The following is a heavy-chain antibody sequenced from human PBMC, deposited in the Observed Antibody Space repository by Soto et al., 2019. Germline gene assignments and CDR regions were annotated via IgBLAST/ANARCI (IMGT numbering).Heavy chain of an antibody. CDR2: IIPIFGTA. D-gene: IGHD6-13*01. CDR1: GGTFSSYA. Sequence: VASVKVSCKASGGTFSSYAISWVRQAPGQGLEWMGGIIPIFGTANYAQKFQGRVTITADKSTSTACMELSSLRSEDTAVYYCARGRIAAAIDYWGQGTLVTVSS. V-gene: IGHV1-69*06. J-gene: IGHJ4*02. CDR3: ARGRIAAAIDY.